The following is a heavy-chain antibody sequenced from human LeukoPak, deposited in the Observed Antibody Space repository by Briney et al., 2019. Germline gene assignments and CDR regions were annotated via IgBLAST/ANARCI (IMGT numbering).Heavy chain of an antibody. Sequence: PGGSLRLSCAASGFTFSSYGMHWVRQAPGKGLEWVAVTWYDGSNKYFADSVKGRFSISRDNSENTLYLQMNSLRAADTAVYYCAKSRVRYSLDYFDYWGQGTLVTVSS. CDR1: GFTFSSYG. J-gene: IGHJ4*02. CDR3: AKSRVRYSLDYFDY. CDR2: TWYDGSNK. D-gene: IGHD5-18*01. V-gene: IGHV3-33*06.